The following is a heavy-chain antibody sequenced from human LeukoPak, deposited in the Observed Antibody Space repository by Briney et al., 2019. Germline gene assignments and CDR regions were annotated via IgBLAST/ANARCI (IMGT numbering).Heavy chain of an antibody. V-gene: IGHV3-30*03. Sequence: GGSLRLSCAASGFTFSSYGMHWVRQAPGKGLEWVAVISYDGSNKYYADSVKGRFTISRDNSKNTLYLQMNSLRAEDTAVFYCAAYISRGGFDYWGQGTLVTVSS. CDR1: GFTFSSYG. CDR3: AAYISRGGFDY. D-gene: IGHD6-13*01. J-gene: IGHJ4*02. CDR2: ISYDGSNK.